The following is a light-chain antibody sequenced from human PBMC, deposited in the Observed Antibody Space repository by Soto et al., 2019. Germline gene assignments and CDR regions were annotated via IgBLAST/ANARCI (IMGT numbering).Light chain of an antibody. CDR1: SSDVGGYKY. V-gene: IGLV2-14*01. CDR2: EVT. Sequence: QSALTQPASVSGSPGQSITISCTGTSSDVGGYKYVSWYQQHPDKAPKLMIYEVTNRPSGVSNRFSGSKSGNTASLTISGIQAEDGADYYCSSFTSSNTGVFGGGTKLPAL. CDR3: SSFTSSNTGV. J-gene: IGLJ3*02.